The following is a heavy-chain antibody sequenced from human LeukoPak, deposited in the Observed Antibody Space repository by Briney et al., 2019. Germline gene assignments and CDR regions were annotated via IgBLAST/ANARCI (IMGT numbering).Heavy chain of an antibody. CDR1: GFTFSSHS. CDR3: AKKAYCSGGPCYTTVDY. CDR2: ISSNSVYI. J-gene: IGHJ4*02. V-gene: IGHV3-21*06. D-gene: IGHD2-15*01. Sequence: GGSLRLSCAASGFTFSSHSMSWVRQAPGKGLEWVSSISSNSVYIHYADSVRGRFTISRDNAKNSLFLQMNSLRGEDTAVYYCAKKAYCSGGPCYTTVDYWGQGSLATVSS.